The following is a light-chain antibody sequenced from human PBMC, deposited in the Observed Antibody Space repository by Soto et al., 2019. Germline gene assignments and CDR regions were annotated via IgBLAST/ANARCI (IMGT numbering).Light chain of an antibody. CDR1: QGVTTN. CDR2: GAS. Sequence: EVVMTQSPATLSVSPGERAAVSCRASQGVTTNVAWYQQKPGQAPRLLIYGASTRTTGIPARFSGSGSGTEFTLTISSLQPEDFAVYYYQQYNNWPPLTFGGGTKVEIK. CDR3: QQYNNWPPLT. J-gene: IGKJ4*01. V-gene: IGKV3-15*01.